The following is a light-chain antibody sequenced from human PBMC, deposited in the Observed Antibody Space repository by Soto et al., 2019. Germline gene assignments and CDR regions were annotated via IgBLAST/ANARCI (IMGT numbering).Light chain of an antibody. V-gene: IGKV2-30*01. CDR3: MLGTHRPPWT. CDR2: KIS. Sequence: DVVMTQSPLSLPVTLGQPASISCKSNQSLVYSDGNTYLNWFQQRPGQSPRRLIYKISNRDSGVPDRLSGSGSGTEFTLKISRVEAEDVGIYYCMLGTHRPPWTFGQGTKLEI. J-gene: IGKJ1*01. CDR1: QSLVYSDGNTY.